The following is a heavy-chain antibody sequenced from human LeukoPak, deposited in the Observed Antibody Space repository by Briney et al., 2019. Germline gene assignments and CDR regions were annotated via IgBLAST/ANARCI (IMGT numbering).Heavy chain of an antibody. V-gene: IGHV3-30-3*01. CDR3: ARDRGYCSSTSCYSASLDV. CDR2: ISYDGSNK. Sequence: TGGSLRLSCAASGFTFSSYAMHWVRQAPGKGLEWVAVISYDGSNKYYADSVKGRFTISRDNSKNTLYLQMNSLRAEDTAVYYCARDRGYCSSTSCYSASLDVWGQGTTVTVSS. D-gene: IGHD2-2*02. CDR1: GFTFSSYA. J-gene: IGHJ6*02.